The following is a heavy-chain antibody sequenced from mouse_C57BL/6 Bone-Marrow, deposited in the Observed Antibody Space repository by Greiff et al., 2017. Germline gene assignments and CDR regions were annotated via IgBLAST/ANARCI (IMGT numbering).Heavy chain of an antibody. Sequence: VQLKQSGPGMVKPSQSLSLTCTVTGYSITSGYDWHWIRHFPGNKLEWMGYISYSGSTNYNPSLKSRISITHDTSKNHFFLKLNSVTTEDTATYYCARDYYGGFAYWGQGTLVTVSA. J-gene: IGHJ3*01. D-gene: IGHD1-1*01. CDR1: GYSITSGYD. CDR3: ARDYYGGFAY. V-gene: IGHV3-1*01. CDR2: ISYSGST.